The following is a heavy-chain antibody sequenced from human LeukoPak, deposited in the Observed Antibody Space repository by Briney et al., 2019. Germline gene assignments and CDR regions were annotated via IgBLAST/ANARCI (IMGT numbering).Heavy chain of an antibody. CDR1: GFTFSSYE. CDR3: ARNGVYDILTKYYFDY. CDR2: ISSSGSTI. Sequence: QTGGSLRLSCAASGFTFSSYEMNWVRQAPGEGLEWVSYISSSGSTIYYADSVKGRFTISRDNAKSSLYLQMNSLRAEDTAVYYCARNGVYDILTKYYFDYWGQGTLVTVSS. J-gene: IGHJ4*02. V-gene: IGHV3-48*03. D-gene: IGHD3-9*01.